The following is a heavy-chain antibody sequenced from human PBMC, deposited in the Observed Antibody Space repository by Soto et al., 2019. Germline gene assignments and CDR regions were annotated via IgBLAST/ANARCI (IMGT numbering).Heavy chain of an antibody. Sequence: PSETLSLTCVVSGDSISSTHWWTWVRQTPGKGLEWIGEIYHTGSTKYNPSLKNRVTISVDKSNNEFSLNLKSVTAADTAVYYCATLPPRIVVMTLPFPLWGQGTLVTLSS. CDR3: ATLPPRIVVMTLPFPL. V-gene: IGHV4-4*02. J-gene: IGHJ4*02. CDR1: GDSISSTHW. CDR2: IYHTGST. D-gene: IGHD2-21*02.